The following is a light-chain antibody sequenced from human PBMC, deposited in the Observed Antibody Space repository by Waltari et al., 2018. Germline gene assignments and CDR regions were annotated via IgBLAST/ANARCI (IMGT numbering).Light chain of an antibody. CDR1: SSNIGTYH. CDR3: ATWDNNLKDVV. J-gene: IGLJ2*01. Sequence: QSVLPQPPSESADPAQKVTTSCSLTSSNIGTYHVSWYYQLPGAAPKPLIYDNNARPSGIPDRFSASKSGTSATLGITGLQIGDEADYYCATWDNNLKDVVFGGGTKLTVL. CDR2: DNN. V-gene: IGLV1-51*01.